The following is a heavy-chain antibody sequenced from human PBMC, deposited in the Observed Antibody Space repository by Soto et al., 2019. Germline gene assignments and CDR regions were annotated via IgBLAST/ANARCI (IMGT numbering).Heavy chain of an antibody. Sequence: QVQLVQSGAEVKRPGSSVKVSCKASGDTFNFYSINWVRQAPGLGLEWMGRVNPIVSMSNYAQRFQGRVTMTADNSTSTAYMELSGLRSEDTAIYYCATSYGSGYRAFDYWGQGALVTVSS. J-gene: IGHJ4*02. V-gene: IGHV1-69*04. CDR3: ATSYGSGYRAFDY. CDR1: GDTFNFYS. CDR2: VNPIVSMS. D-gene: IGHD3-10*01.